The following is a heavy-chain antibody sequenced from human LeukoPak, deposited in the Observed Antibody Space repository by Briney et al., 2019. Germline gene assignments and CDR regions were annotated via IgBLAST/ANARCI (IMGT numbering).Heavy chain of an antibody. CDR2: ISGSGGST. J-gene: IGHJ3*02. CDR3: AKKGTYDILTGYPSYDAFDI. CDR1: GFTFSSYA. Sequence: PGGSLRLSCAASGFTFSSYAMSWVRQAPGKGLEWVSAISGSGGSTYYADSVKGRFTISRDNSKNTLYLQMNSLRAEDTAVYYCAKKGTYDILTGYPSYDAFDIWGQGTMVTVSS. V-gene: IGHV3-23*01. D-gene: IGHD3-9*01.